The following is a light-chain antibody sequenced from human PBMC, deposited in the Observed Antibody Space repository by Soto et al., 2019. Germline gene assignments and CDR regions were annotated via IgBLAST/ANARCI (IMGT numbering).Light chain of an antibody. V-gene: IGKV3-15*01. CDR2: RIL. CDR3: LQHYAWPWT. Sequence: EIVITQSPGTLSVFPGDRVTLSCRASQSVRGYLDWFQQKPGQAPRLVLLRILSRAIGVPARFSGSGSETDFTLTISGLQSEDSGVYYCLQHYAWPWTFGQGTKVDIK. J-gene: IGKJ1*01. CDR1: QSVRGY.